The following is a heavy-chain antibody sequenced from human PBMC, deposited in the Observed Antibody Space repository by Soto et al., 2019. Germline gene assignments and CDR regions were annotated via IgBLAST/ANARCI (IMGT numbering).Heavy chain of an antibody. Sequence: SLRLSCGAAGFTFSSYAMSWVRQAPGQGLDWVSVISGSGGITYSAYSVKGRFTNSRDNSKNILYLQMNSLRAEDTAVYYCAKGITDTGGYYYYSMDVWGQGTAVTVSS. CDR1: GFTFSSYA. CDR3: AKGITDTGGYYYYSMDV. V-gene: IGHV3-23*01. J-gene: IGHJ6*02. D-gene: IGHD3-16*01. CDR2: ISGSGGIT.